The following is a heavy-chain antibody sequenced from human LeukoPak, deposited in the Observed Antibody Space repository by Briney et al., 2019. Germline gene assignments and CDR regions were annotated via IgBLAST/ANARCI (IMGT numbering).Heavy chain of an antibody. Sequence: GGSLRLSCAASGFTFSSYSMNWVRQAPGKGLEWVSSISSSSSYIYYADSVKGRFTISRDNPKNTLYLQMNSLRAEDTAVYYCAKVFAGGYTGDYWGQGTLVTVSS. J-gene: IGHJ4*02. CDR3: AKVFAGGYTGDY. CDR1: GFTFSSYS. D-gene: IGHD5-24*01. CDR2: ISSSSSYI. V-gene: IGHV3-21*04.